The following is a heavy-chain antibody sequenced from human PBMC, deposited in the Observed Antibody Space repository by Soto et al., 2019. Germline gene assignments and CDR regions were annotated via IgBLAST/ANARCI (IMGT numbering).Heavy chain of an antibody. CDR3: TRGCSGGSCYVFEY. D-gene: IGHD2-15*01. CDR2: INAGTGNT. V-gene: IGHV1-3*01. CDR1: GYTFTSYA. Sequence: ASVKVSCKASGYTFTSYAIHWVRQAPGQRLEWMAWINAGTGNTKYSQKFQGRVTITRDTSANTVFMELSSLRSEDTAVYYCTRGCSGGSCYVFEYWGQGTLVTV. J-gene: IGHJ4*02.